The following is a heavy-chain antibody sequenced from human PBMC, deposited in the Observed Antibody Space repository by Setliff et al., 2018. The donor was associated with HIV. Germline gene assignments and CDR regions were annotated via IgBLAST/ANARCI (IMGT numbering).Heavy chain of an antibody. CDR1: GYTFTNYA. CDR3: ARPVGAMGFDP. V-gene: IGHV1-3*01. CDR2: INAGNGIT. Sequence: ASVKVSCKASGYTFTNYAIHWVRQAPGQRLEWMGWINAGNGITKYSQKLQGRVTFTRDTFASTAYMELSSLRSEDTAVYYRARPVGAMGFDPWGQGTLVTVSS. D-gene: IGHD1-26*01. J-gene: IGHJ5*02.